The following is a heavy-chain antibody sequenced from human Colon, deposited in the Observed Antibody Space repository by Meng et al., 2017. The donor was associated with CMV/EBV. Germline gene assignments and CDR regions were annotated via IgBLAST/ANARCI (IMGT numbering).Heavy chain of an antibody. J-gene: IGHJ4*02. CDR2: TRNKANSYTT. CDR1: GFTFSDYY. Sequence: RRLSCAAAGFTFSDYYMDWVRQAPGKGLEWVGRTRNKANSYTTEYAASVKGRFTISRDDSKNSVYLQMNSLKTEDTAVYYCARTYDYWGQGTLVTVSS. CDR3: ARTYDY. V-gene: IGHV3-72*01.